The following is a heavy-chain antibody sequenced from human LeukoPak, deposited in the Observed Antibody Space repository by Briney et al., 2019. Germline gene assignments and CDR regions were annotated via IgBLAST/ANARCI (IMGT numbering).Heavy chain of an antibody. CDR2: ISAYNGNT. D-gene: IGHD3-10*01. Sequence: ASVNVSCKASGYTFTTYGITWVRQAPGQGLEWMGWISAYNGNTNYAQKLQGRVTMTTDTSTSTAYMELRSLRSDDTAVYYCARGHWEGSGSYYHDQDSWGQGTLVTVSS. J-gene: IGHJ4*02. CDR1: GYTFTTYG. V-gene: IGHV1-18*01. CDR3: ARGHWEGSGSYYHDQDS.